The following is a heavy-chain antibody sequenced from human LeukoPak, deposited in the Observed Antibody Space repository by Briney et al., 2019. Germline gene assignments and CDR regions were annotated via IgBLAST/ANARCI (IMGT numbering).Heavy chain of an antibody. J-gene: IGHJ4*02. Sequence: SETLSLTCAVYGGSFSGYYWSWIRQPPGEGLEWIGEINHSGSTNYNPSLKSRVTISVDTSKNQFSLKLSSVTAADTAVYYCARGYYDSSGYLDYWGQGTLVTVSS. CDR2: INHSGST. V-gene: IGHV4-34*01. D-gene: IGHD3-22*01. CDR3: ARGYYDSSGYLDY. CDR1: GGSFSGYY.